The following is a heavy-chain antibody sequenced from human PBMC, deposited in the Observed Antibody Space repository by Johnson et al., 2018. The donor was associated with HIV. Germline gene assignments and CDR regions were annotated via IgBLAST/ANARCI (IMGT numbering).Heavy chain of an antibody. V-gene: IGHV3-73*01. CDR2: IGTKKDDYAT. CDR3: TTAIVIDAFDI. D-gene: IGHD3-16*02. Sequence: VQLVESGGGVVQPGGSLKLSCAASGFNFSGSALHWVRQTSGNGLEWVGHIGTKKDDYATDYLASLKDRFIVSRDDSKNTLYLQMNSLTTEDTAVYYCTTAIVIDAFDIWGQGTLVTVSS. CDR1: GFNFSGSA. J-gene: IGHJ3*02.